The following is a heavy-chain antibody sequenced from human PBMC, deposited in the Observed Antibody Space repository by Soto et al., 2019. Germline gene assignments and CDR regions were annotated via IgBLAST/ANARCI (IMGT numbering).Heavy chain of an antibody. J-gene: IGHJ4*02. CDR3: AKRGNDFWSGYLGYFDY. D-gene: IGHD3-3*01. V-gene: IGHV3-23*01. Sequence: PGESLKISCAASGFTFSNYAMNWVRQAPGKGLEWVSVISGSGGSTNYADSVKGRFTISRDNSKNTLYLQMHSLRAEDTAVYYCAKRGNDFWSGYLGYFDYWGQGTLVTVSS. CDR2: ISGSGGST. CDR1: GFTFSNYA.